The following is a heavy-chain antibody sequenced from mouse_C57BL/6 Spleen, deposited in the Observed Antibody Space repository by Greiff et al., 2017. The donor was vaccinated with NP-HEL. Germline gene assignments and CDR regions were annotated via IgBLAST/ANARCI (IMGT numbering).Heavy chain of an antibody. Sequence: EVQLKESGPGLMKPSQSLSLTCSVTGYSITSGYYWNWIRQFPGNKLEWMGYISYDGSNNYNPSLKNRISITRDTSKNQFFLKLNSVTTEDTATYYCARGGGYFDVWGTGTTVTVSS. J-gene: IGHJ1*03. V-gene: IGHV3-6*01. CDR1: GYSITSGYY. CDR3: ARGGGYFDV. CDR2: ISYDGSN.